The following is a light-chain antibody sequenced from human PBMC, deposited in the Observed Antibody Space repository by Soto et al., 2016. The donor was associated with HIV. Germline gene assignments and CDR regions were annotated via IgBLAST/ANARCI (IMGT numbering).Light chain of an antibody. J-gene: IGLJ2*01. V-gene: IGLV3-1*01. CDR3: QAWDANTVI. CDR1: KLGDKY. Sequence: SYELTQPPSVSVSPGQTATITCSGDKLGDKYVCWYQQKPGQSPALLIYQDTIRPSGIPERFSGSNSGNTATLTISGTQPMDEADYFCQAWDANTVIFGAGTKLTVL. CDR2: QDT.